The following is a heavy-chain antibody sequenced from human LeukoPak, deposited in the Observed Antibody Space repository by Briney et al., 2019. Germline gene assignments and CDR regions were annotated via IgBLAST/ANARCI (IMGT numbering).Heavy chain of an antibody. Sequence: GGSLRLSCAASGFTFSSYGMHWVRQAPGKGLEWVAFIHFDGSTKYSGDSVKGRFTVSRDNSTNTLYLQMNSLRPEDTAVYYCARDPCPRTSCDGYPGHWGQGTLVTVSS. V-gene: IGHV3-30*02. J-gene: IGHJ4*02. CDR3: ARDPCPRTSCDGYPGH. D-gene: IGHD2-2*01. CDR1: GFTFSSYG. CDR2: IHFDGSTK.